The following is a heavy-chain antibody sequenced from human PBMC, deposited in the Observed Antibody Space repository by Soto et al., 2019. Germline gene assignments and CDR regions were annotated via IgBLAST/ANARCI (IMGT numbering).Heavy chain of an antibody. CDR3: EATPLRITIFGVVIIGNWFDP. CDR1: GGSFRGYY. D-gene: IGHD3-3*01. CDR2: INHSGST. Sequence: ETLSLTCAVYGGSFRGYYWSWIRQPPGKGLEWIGEINHSGSTNYNPSLKRRVTISVDTSKNQFSLKLSSVTAADTAAYYCEATPLRITIFGVVIIGNWFDPWGQGTLVTVSS. V-gene: IGHV4-34*01. J-gene: IGHJ5*02.